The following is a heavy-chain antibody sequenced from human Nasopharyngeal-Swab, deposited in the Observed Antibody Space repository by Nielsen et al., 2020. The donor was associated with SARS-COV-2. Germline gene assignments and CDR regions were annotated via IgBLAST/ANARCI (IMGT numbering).Heavy chain of an antibody. Sequence: WIRQPPGKGLEWVGFIRSKACGGTTEYAASVKGRFTISRGDSKSIAYLQMNSLKTEDTAVYYCTSPGYCSSTSCYPDNWFDPWGQGTLVTAPQ. V-gene: IGHV3-49*02. CDR2: IRSKACGGTT. D-gene: IGHD2-2*03. CDR3: TSPGYCSSTSCYPDNWFDP. J-gene: IGHJ5*02.